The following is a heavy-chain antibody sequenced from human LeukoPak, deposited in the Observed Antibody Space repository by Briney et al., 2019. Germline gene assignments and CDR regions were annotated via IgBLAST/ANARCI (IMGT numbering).Heavy chain of an antibody. CDR1: GGTFSSYA. J-gene: IGHJ5*02. V-gene: IGHV1-69*06. D-gene: IGHD3-10*01. Sequence: SVKVSCKASGGTFSSYAISWVRQAPGQGLEWMGGIIPIFGTANYAQKFQGRVTITADKSTSTAYMELSSLRSEDTAVYYCASYDYITMGRDYLIWFDPWGQGTLVTVSS. CDR2: IIPIFGTA. CDR3: ASYDYITMGRDYLIWFDP.